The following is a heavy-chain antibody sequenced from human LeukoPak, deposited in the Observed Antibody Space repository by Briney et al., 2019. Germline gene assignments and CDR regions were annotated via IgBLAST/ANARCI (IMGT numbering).Heavy chain of an antibody. J-gene: IGHJ6*02. Sequence: GGSLRLSCAASGFTFSSYSMNWVRQAPGKGLEWVSYISSSSSTIYYADSVKGRFTISRDNAKNSPYLQMNSLRDEDTAVYYCARDPEPDDFWSGYYKARYYYYYYGMDVWGQGTTVTVSS. CDR2: ISSSSSTI. D-gene: IGHD3-3*01. V-gene: IGHV3-48*02. CDR3: ARDPEPDDFWSGYYKARYYYYYYGMDV. CDR1: GFTFSSYS.